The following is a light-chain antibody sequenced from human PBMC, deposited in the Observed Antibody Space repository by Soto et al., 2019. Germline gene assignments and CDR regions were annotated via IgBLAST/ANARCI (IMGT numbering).Light chain of an antibody. CDR1: QSMSSY. Sequence: DIQMTQSPSSLSASVGDRVTITCRASQSMSSYLNWYQQKPGKAPKLLIYAASSLQSGVPSRFSGSGSGPDFTLTISSLQPEDFATYYCQQSYSTPWTFGQGTKVAIK. V-gene: IGKV1-39*01. CDR2: AAS. J-gene: IGKJ1*01. CDR3: QQSYSTPWT.